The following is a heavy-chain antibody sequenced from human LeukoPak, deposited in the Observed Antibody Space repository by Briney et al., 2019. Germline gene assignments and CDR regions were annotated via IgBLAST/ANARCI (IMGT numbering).Heavy chain of an antibody. Sequence: PGGSLRLSCAASGFTFSSYGMHWVRQAPGKGLEWVAVIWYDGSNKYYADSVKGRFTISRDNSKNMLYLQMNSLRAEDTAVYYCARAYSSGWYDWFDPWGQGTLVTVSS. CDR2: IWYDGSNK. CDR3: ARAYSSGWYDWFDP. J-gene: IGHJ5*02. D-gene: IGHD6-19*01. V-gene: IGHV3-33*01. CDR1: GFTFSSYG.